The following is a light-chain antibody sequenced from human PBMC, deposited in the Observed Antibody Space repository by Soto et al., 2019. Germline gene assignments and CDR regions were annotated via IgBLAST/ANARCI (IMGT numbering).Light chain of an antibody. J-gene: IGKJ2*01. V-gene: IGKV1-33*01. Sequence: DIQMTQSPSSLSASVGDRVTFTCQASQDISDYLNWYQQKPGKAPDLLIYDVSNLEAGVPSRFSGSGSGTEFTFTSNGLQPEDIATYFCQQYDNVPYTFGQGTKLELK. CDR2: DVS. CDR1: QDISDY. CDR3: QQYDNVPYT.